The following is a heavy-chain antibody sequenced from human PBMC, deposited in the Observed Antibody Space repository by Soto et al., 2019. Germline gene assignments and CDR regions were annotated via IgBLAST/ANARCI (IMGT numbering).Heavy chain of an antibody. CDR3: ATRALRYFDWLPLGY. D-gene: IGHD3-9*01. CDR1: GFTFSSYA. CDR2: ISYDGSNK. V-gene: IGHV3-30-3*01. Sequence: GGSLRLSCAACGFTFSSYAMHWVRQAPGKGLEWVAVISYDGSNKYYADSVKGRFTISRDNSKNTLYLQMNSLRAEDTAVYYCATRALRYFDWLPLGYWGQGTLVTVSS. J-gene: IGHJ4*02.